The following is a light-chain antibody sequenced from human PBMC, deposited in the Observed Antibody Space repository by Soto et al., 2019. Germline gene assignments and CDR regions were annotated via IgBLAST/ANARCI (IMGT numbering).Light chain of an antibody. Sequence: SSELTQPPSVSVAPGQTARITCGGNNIGSESVHWYQQKPGQAPVLVVYDDSDRPSGIPERFSGSNSGNTASLTVSRVEAGDEADYFCQVWDSSSDLGVFGGGTKLTVL. J-gene: IGLJ2*01. CDR3: QVWDSSSDLGV. CDR1: NIGSES. CDR2: DDS. V-gene: IGLV3-21*02.